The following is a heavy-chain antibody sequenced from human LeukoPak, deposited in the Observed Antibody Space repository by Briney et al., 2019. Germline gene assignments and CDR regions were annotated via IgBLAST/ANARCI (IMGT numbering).Heavy chain of an antibody. J-gene: IGHJ4*02. CDR1: GYTFTGYY. D-gene: IGHD5-12*01. CDR2: INPNSGGT. V-gene: IGHV1-2*02. Sequence: GASVKVSCKASGYTFTGYYMHWVRQAPGQGLEWMGWINPNSGGTNYAQKFQGRVTMTRDTSISTAYMELSRLRSDDTAVYYCARVRYSGYALEDDYWGQGTLVTVSS. CDR3: ARVRYSGYALEDDY.